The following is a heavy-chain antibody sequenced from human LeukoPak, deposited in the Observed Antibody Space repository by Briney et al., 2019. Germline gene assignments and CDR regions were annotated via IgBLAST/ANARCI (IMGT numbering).Heavy chain of an antibody. V-gene: IGHV1-69*05. D-gene: IGHD2-2*02. CDR1: GGTFSSYA. Sequence: EASVKVSCKASGGTFSSYAISWARRAPGQGLEWMGGIIPIFGTANYAQKFQGRVTITTDESTSTAYMELSSLRSEDTAVYYCARDRCSSTSCYKPPWFDPWGQGTLVTVSS. CDR3: ARDRCSSTSCYKPPWFDP. CDR2: IIPIFGTA. J-gene: IGHJ5*02.